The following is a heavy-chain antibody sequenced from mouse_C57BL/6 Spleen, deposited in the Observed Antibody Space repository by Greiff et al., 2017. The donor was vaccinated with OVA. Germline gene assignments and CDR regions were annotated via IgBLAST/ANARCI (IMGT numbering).Heavy chain of an antibody. D-gene: IGHD2-3*01. V-gene: IGHV3-6*01. CDR3: ARDEGYDWYFDV. Sequence: ESGPGLVKPSQSLSLTCSVTGYSITSGYYWNWIRQFPGNKLEWMGYISYDGSNNYNPSLKNRISITRDTSKNQFFLKLNSVTTEDTATYYGARDEGYDWYFDVWGTGTTVTVSS. CDR1: GYSITSGYY. J-gene: IGHJ1*03. CDR2: ISYDGSN.